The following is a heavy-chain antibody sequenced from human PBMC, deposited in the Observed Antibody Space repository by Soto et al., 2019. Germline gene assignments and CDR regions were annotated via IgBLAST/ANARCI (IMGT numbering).Heavy chain of an antibody. V-gene: IGHV1-18*01. Sequence: GASVKVSCKASGYIFTNYGISWVRQAPGQGLEWMGWISVYNGNRKYAQKFQGRVTMTTDTSTTTAYMELTSLRSDDTAVYYCSRGSGGYDFGSWFDPWGQGTLVTVSS. CDR2: ISVYNGNR. CDR1: GYIFTNYG. CDR3: SRGSGGYDFGSWFDP. J-gene: IGHJ5*02. D-gene: IGHD5-12*01.